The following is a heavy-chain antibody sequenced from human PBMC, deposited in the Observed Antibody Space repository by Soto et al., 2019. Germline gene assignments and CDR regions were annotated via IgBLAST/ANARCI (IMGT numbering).Heavy chain of an antibody. Sequence: GSLRLSCAASGFTFSSYGMHWVRQAPGKGLEWVAVISYDGSNKYYADSVKGRFTISRDNSKNTLYLQMNSLRAEDTAVYYCAKQSTYYYDSSGYSCLDYWGQGT. CDR1: GFTFSSYG. CDR3: AKQSTYYYDSSGYSCLDY. J-gene: IGHJ4*02. D-gene: IGHD3-22*01. CDR2: ISYDGSNK. V-gene: IGHV3-30*18.